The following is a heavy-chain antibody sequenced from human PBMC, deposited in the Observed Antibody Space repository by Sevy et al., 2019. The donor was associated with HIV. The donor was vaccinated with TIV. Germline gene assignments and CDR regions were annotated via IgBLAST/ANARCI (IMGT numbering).Heavy chain of an antibody. CDR2: ISSSGSTI. CDR3: ARVPYYYDSSGYPYYYFDY. Sequence: GGSLRLSCAASGFTFSDYYMSWIRQAPGKGLEWVSYISSSGSTIYYADSVKRRFTISRDNAKNSLYLQMNSLRAEDTAVYYCARVPYYYDSSGYPYYYFDYWGQGTLVTVSS. J-gene: IGHJ4*02. V-gene: IGHV3-11*01. D-gene: IGHD3-22*01. CDR1: GFTFSDYY.